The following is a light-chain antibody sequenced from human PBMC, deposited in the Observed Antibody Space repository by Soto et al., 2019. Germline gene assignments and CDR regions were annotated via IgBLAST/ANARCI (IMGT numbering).Light chain of an antibody. CDR1: QDIATY. CDR3: QQYDNLPPTWT. J-gene: IGKJ1*01. CDR2: DAS. Sequence: DIQMTQSPSSLSASVGNRVTITCQASQDIATYLNWYQQKPGKAPNLLIYDASNLETGVPSRFSGGGSGTHFTFTISNLQXEDIATYYCQQYDNLPPTWTFGQGTKVDTK. V-gene: IGKV1-33*01.